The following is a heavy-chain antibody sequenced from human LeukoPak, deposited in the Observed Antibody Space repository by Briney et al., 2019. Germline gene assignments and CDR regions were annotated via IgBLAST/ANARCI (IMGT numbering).Heavy chain of an antibody. Sequence: SGPTLVNPTQTLTLTCTFSGFSLSTSGVGVGWIRQPPGKALEWLALIYWNDDKRYSPPLKSRLTITKDTSKNQVVLTMTNMDPVDTATYYCAHGRSIKVTTGPHFTYWGQGTLVTVSS. CDR2: IYWNDDK. D-gene: IGHD4-11*01. CDR3: AHGRSIKVTTGPHFTY. V-gene: IGHV2-5*01. CDR1: GFSLSTSGVG. J-gene: IGHJ4*02.